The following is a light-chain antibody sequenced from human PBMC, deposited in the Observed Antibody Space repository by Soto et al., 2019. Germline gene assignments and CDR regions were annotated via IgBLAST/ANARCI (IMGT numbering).Light chain of an antibody. V-gene: IGLV3-9*01. CDR1: NIGSKN. CDR2: RGT. Sequence: SYELTQPLSVSVALGQTARITCGGNNIGSKNVHRYQQKPGQAPVVVIYRGTNRPSGIPERFSGSSSGNTATLTISRAQAGDEADYYCQVWDSSLVVFGGGTQLTVL. CDR3: QVWDSSLVV. J-gene: IGLJ2*01.